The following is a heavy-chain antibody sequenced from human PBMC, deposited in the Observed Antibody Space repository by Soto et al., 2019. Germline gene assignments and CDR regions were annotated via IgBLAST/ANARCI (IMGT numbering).Heavy chain of an antibody. J-gene: IGHJ6*02. D-gene: IGHD4-17*01. CDR2: ISSSSSTI. CDR3: ASEHDYGDLNYYYYGMDV. Sequence: EVQLVESGGGLVQPGGSLRLSCAASGFTFSSYSMNWVRQAPGKGLEWVSYISSSSSTIYYADCVQGRFTISRDNAKNSLYLQMNSLRDEDTAVYYCASEHDYGDLNYYYYGMDVWGQGTTVTVSS. CDR1: GFTFSSYS. V-gene: IGHV3-48*02.